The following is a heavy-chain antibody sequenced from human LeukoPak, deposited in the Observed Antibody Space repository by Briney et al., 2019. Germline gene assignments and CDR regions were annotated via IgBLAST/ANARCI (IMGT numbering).Heavy chain of an antibody. D-gene: IGHD5-18*01. Sequence: GSLRLSCSASGFTFSRYVMMWVRQAPGKGLEWIGSIYYSGSTYYNPSLKSRVTISVDTSKNQFSLKLSSVTAADTAVYYCARHEGYSYPPHYWGQGTLVTVSS. J-gene: IGHJ4*02. CDR2: IYYSGST. CDR3: ARHEGYSYPPHY. V-gene: IGHV4-38-2*01. CDR1: GFTFSRYV.